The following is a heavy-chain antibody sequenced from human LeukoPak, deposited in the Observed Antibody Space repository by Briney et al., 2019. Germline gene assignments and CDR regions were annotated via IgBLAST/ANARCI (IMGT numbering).Heavy chain of an antibody. V-gene: IGHV4-39*07. CDR2: IFYSGST. CDR1: SGSISTSNYY. CDR3: ARLGGYSSGWYEWTLFLDI. Sequence: SETLSLTCTVSSGSISTSNYYWGWVRQPPGKALEWIGNIFYSGSTYYSPSLKSRVTISVDTSKNQFSLKLSSVTAADTAVYYCARLGGYSSGWYEWTLFLDIWGQGTMVTVSS. J-gene: IGHJ3*02. D-gene: IGHD6-19*01.